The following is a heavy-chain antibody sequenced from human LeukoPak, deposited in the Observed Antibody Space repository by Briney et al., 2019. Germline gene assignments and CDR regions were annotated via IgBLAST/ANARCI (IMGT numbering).Heavy chain of an antibody. CDR1: GFTFSSYW. CDR2: IKQDGSEK. J-gene: IGHJ4*02. Sequence: GGSLRLSCAASGFTFSSYWMSWVRQAPGKGLEWVANIKQDGSEKYYVDSVKGRSTISRDNAKNSLYLQMNSLRAEDTAVYYCARAAHYDLWSGPPDYWGQGTLVTVSS. CDR3: ARAAHYDLWSGPPDY. D-gene: IGHD3-3*01. V-gene: IGHV3-7*01.